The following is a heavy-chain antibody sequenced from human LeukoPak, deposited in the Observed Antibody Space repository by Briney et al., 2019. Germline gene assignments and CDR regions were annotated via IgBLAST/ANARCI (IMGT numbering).Heavy chain of an antibody. CDR3: ARGLWTQPGLVPFNY. V-gene: IGHV4-59*01. CDR2: IHHFGRT. J-gene: IGHJ4*02. CDR1: GDSIINYY. D-gene: IGHD5-18*01. Sequence: PSETLSLTCSVSGDSIINYYWNWLRQSPGKGLEWIGNIHHFGRTEYNSSLRSRVTMFLDSSKNQFSLKLTSVTPTDTAVYYCARGLWTQPGLVPFNYWGQGILATVSS.